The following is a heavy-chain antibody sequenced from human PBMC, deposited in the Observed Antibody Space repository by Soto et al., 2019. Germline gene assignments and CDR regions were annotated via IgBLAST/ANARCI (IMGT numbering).Heavy chain of an antibody. D-gene: IGHD4-17*01. CDR2: IIPILGIA. J-gene: IGHJ4*02. CDR1: GGTFSSYT. Sequence: QVQLVQSGAEVKKPGSSVKVSCKASGGTFSSYTISWVRQAPGQGLEWMGRIIPILGIANYAQKFQGRVTITADKSTSTAYMALSSLISEDTAVYYGAYGDYGDYWGQGNLVTVSS. CDR3: AYGDYGDY. V-gene: IGHV1-69*02.